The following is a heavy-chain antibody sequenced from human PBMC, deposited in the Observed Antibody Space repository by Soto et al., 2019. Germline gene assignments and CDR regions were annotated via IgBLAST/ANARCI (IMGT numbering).Heavy chain of an antibody. CDR1: GFTFSSYG. CDR2: ISYDGSNK. CDR3: AKDRARKVLCLPD. J-gene: IGHJ4*02. Sequence: QVQLVESGGGVVQPGRSLRLSCAASGFTFSSYGMHWVRQAPGKGLEWVAVISYDGSNKYYADSVKGRFTISRDNSKNTLYLQMNSLRAEDTAVYYCAKDRARKVLCLPDWGQGTLVTVSS. V-gene: IGHV3-30*18. D-gene: IGHD2-21*01.